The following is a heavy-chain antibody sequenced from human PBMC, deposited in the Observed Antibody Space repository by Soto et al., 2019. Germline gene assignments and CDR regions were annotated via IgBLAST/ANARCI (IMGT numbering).Heavy chain of an antibody. D-gene: IGHD6-6*01. CDR3: ARAEKYSSSSPADY. V-gene: IGHV4-31*03. CDR2: IYYSGST. J-gene: IGHJ4*02. CDR1: GGSISRGGYY. Sequence: SETLSLTCTVSGGSISRGGYYWSWTRQHPGKGLEWIGYIYYSGSTYYNPSLKSRVTISVDTSKNQFSLKLSSVTAADTAVYYCARAEKYSSSSPADYWGQGTLVTVSS.